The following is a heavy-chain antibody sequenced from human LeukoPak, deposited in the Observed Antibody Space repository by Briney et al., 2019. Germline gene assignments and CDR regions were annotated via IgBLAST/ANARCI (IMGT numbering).Heavy chain of an antibody. D-gene: IGHD4-17*01. CDR1: GGSISSYY. CDR2: IYYSGST. V-gene: IGHV4-59*01. CDR3: ARRMTTVTTFDY. J-gene: IGHJ4*02. Sequence: SETLSLTCAVSGGSISSYYWSSVRQTPGKGVGWSGYIYYSGSTNYNPSLKSRVPISVATSKTQFSLKLSAVTAADTAVYYCARRMTTVTTFDYWGQGTLVTVSS.